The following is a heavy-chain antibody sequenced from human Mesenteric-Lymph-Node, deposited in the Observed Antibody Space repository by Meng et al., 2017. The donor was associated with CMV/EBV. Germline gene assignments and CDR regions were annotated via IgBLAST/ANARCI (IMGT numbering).Heavy chain of an antibody. CDR2: LTPDGRDT. V-gene: IGHV3-7*01. Sequence: ESLKISCEASGFTFSTSWMHWIRQVPGKGLEWVAILTPDGRDTYYVDSVKGRFTISRDNAKNTLYLQMNGLRAEDAAVYYCARDGGTGFDPWGQGTLVTVSS. CDR1: GFTFSTSW. D-gene: IGHD1-7*01. CDR3: ARDGGTGFDP. J-gene: IGHJ5*02.